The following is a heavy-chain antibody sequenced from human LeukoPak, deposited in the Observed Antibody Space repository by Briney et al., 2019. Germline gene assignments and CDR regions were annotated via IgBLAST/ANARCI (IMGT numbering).Heavy chain of an antibody. CDR2: LSGPATRA. CDR1: GFPFSSFA. D-gene: IGHD5-18*01. J-gene: IGHJ4*02. Sequence: GGSLRLSCAASGFPFSSFAMVWVRQAPGKGLEWVSALSGPATRAIYADSVRGRFTISRDNFKNTLYLQMNSLRAEDSAVYYCAKESAGYSYGSYFDYWGQGTLVTVSS. V-gene: IGHV3-23*01. CDR3: AKESAGYSYGSYFDY.